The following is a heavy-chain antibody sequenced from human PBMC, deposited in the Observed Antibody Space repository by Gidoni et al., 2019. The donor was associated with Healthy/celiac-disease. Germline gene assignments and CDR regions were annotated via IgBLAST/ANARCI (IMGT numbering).Heavy chain of an antibody. J-gene: IGHJ4*02. D-gene: IGHD3-3*01. Sequence: QVQLQESGPGLVKPSETLSLNCTVSGGSISSYYWSWIRQPPGKGLEWIGYIYYSGSTNYNPSLKSRVTISVDTSKNQFSLKLSSVTAADTAVYYCARLGFWSGSHIFDYWGQGTLVTVSS. CDR3: ARLGFWSGSHIFDY. V-gene: IGHV4-59*01. CDR1: GGSISSYY. CDR2: IYYSGST.